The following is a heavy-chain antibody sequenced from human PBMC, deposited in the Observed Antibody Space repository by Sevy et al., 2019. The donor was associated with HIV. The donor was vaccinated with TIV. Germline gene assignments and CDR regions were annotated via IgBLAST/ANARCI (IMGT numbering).Heavy chain of an antibody. Sequence: GGSLRLSCTASGFTLRDHWMTWVRQAPGQGLQWVANIKQDGSEKYYVDSVKGRFTISRDNAKKSLYLQMDSLRAEDTAVYYCVRDSWLRPSNSPYHFDFWGQGTLVTVSS. CDR1: GFTLRDHW. V-gene: IGHV3-7*03. D-gene: IGHD5-12*01. CDR2: IKQDGSEK. CDR3: VRDSWLRPSNSPYHFDF. J-gene: IGHJ4*02.